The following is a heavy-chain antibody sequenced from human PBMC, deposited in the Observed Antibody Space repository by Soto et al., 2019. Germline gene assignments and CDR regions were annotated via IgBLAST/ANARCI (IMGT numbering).Heavy chain of an antibody. J-gene: IGHJ6*03. CDR2: MNPNSGNT. V-gene: IGHV1-8*01. CDR3: ARDGRTTGTTVSSFHYYYYMDV. CDR1: GYTFTSYD. D-gene: IGHD1-1*01. Sequence: GASVKVSCKASGYTFTSYDINWVRQATGQGLEWMGWMNPNSGNTGYAQKFQGRVTMTRNTSISTAYMELSSLRSEDTAVYYCARDGRTTGTTVSSFHYYYYMDVWGKGTTVTVSS.